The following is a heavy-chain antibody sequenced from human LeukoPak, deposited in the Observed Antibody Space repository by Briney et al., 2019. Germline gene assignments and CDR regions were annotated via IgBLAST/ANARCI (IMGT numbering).Heavy chain of an antibody. V-gene: IGHV3-7*03. D-gene: IGHD3-16*01. Sequence: GGSLRLSCAASGFTFSSCWMNWARQAPGKGLEWVASINHNGNVNYYVDSVKGRLTISRDNAKNSLYLQMSNLRAEDTAVYFCARGGGLDVWGQGATVTVSS. CDR3: ARGGGLDV. CDR2: INHNGNVN. CDR1: GFTFSSCW. J-gene: IGHJ6*02.